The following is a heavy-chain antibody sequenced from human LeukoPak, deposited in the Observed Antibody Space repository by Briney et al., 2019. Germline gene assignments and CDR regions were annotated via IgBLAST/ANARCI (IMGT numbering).Heavy chain of an antibody. D-gene: IGHD6-13*01. Sequence: KPSETLSLTCTVSGGSISSSSYYWGWIRQPPGKGLEWIGSIYYRGSTYYNPSLKSRVTISVDTSKNQFTLKLSSVTAADTAVYYCARHVGRIAAAGISEPFDYWGQGTLVTVSS. V-gene: IGHV4-39*01. CDR3: ARHVGRIAAAGISEPFDY. CDR1: GGSISSSSYY. CDR2: IYYRGST. J-gene: IGHJ4*02.